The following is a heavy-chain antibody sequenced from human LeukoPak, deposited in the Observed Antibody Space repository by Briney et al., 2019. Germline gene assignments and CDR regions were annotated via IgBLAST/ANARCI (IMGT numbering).Heavy chain of an antibody. V-gene: IGHV3-73*01. CDR3: TITIGSYPFRGYYYMDV. Sequence: AGSLRLSCAASGFTSSGSAMHWVRPASGKGLEWVGRIRSKANSYATAYAASVKGRFTTSKDDSKNTAYLQMSSLKTEDTAVYYCTITIGSYPFRGYYYMDVWGKGTTVTVSS. D-gene: IGHD1-26*01. J-gene: IGHJ6*03. CDR2: IRSKANSYAT. CDR1: GFTSSGSA.